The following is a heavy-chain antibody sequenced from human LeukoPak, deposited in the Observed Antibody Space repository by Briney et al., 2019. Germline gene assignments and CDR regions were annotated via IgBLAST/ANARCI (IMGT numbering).Heavy chain of an antibody. CDR3: ARHGARAGGFDY. J-gene: IGHJ4*02. CDR2: IYYSGST. Sequence: PSETLSLTCTVSGGSISSSSYYWGWIRQPPGKGLEWIGSIYYSGSTYYNPSLKSRVTISVDTSKNQFSLKLSSVTAADTAVYYCARHGARAGGFDYWGQGTLVTVSS. V-gene: IGHV4-39*07. D-gene: IGHD4/OR15-4a*01. CDR1: GGSISSSSYY.